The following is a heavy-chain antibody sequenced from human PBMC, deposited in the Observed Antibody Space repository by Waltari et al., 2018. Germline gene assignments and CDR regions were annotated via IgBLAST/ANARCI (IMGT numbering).Heavy chain of an antibody. V-gene: IGHV1-69*01. CDR3: AREGPPPHYYDSSGYFDY. CDR1: GGTFSSYA. D-gene: IGHD3-22*01. Sequence: QVQLVQSGAEVKKPGSSVKVSCKASGGTFSSYAISWVRQAPGQGLEWRGGIIPIFGTANYAQKFQGRVTITADESTSTAYMELSSLRSEDTAVYYCAREGPPPHYYDSSGYFDYWGQGTLVTVSS. CDR2: IIPIFGTA. J-gene: IGHJ4*02.